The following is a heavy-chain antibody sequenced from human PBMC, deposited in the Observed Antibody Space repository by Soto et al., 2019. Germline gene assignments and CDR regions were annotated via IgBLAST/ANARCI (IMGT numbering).Heavy chain of an antibody. Sequence: QVQLQESGPGLVKPSESLSLTCTVSGGSISLERFYWTWIRQPPGKGLEWIGYVSHTGATNYNPSRLTRVNISVNKSSNKFSRKLRSLTAADTAVYFCARESSSAPINYSDFWGQGTLVSVSA. V-gene: IGHV4-61*01. CDR3: ARESSSAPINYSDF. CDR2: VSHTGAT. J-gene: IGHJ4*02. CDR1: GGSISLERFY.